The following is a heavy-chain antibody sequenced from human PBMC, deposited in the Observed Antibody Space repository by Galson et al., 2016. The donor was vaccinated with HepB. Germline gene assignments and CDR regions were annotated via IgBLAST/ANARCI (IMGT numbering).Heavy chain of an antibody. CDR1: GFTFSNYA. D-gene: IGHD4-17*01. Sequence: SLRLSCAASGFTFSNYAMSWVRQAPGKGLEWVSYISSSSSTIYYADSVKGRFTISRDNAKNSLYLQMNSLRAEDTAVYYCAKGLTTVTTEVDYWGQGTLVTVSS. CDR2: ISSSSSTI. J-gene: IGHJ4*02. CDR3: AKGLTTVTTEVDY. V-gene: IGHV3-48*01.